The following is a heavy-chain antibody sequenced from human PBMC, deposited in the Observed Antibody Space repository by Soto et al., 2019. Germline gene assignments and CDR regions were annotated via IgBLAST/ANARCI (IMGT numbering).Heavy chain of an antibody. CDR2: IRSKAYGGTT. CDR1: GFNFGAYA. V-gene: IGHV3-49*04. J-gene: IGHJ4*02. CDR3: TRSLAIDFDS. Sequence: GSLRLSCSASGFNFGAYAMSWVRQPPGKGLEWVGFIRSKAYGGTTDYAASVKGRFTISRDDSKSIAYLQMNSLKIEDTAVYYCTRSLAIDFDSWGQGTLVTVSS.